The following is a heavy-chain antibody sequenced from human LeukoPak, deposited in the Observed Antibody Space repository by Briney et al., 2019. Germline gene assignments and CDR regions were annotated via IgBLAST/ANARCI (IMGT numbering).Heavy chain of an antibody. V-gene: IGHV3-11*05. Sequence: GGSLRLSCAVSGFIFSDYYMSWIRQAAGKGLEWVSHISSRTSNTNYPDSVKHRFTISRDNARNSVYLQMNSLRAEDTAVYYCARDSSYFDYWGRGTPVTVSS. CDR1: GFIFSDYY. CDR2: ISSRTSNT. D-gene: IGHD6-6*01. J-gene: IGHJ4*02. CDR3: ARDSSYFDY.